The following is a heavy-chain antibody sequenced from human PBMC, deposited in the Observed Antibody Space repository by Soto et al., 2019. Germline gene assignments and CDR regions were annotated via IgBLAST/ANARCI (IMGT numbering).Heavy chain of an antibody. CDR1: GFSLSTSGVG. CDR2: IYWDDDN. Sequence: QITLKESSPTLVKPTQTLTLTCTFSGFSLSTSGVGVGWIRQPPGKALEWLALIYWDDDNRYSPSLKSRLTITKDTSKNQVVLTITNMDPVDTATYYCAHRPNITVGYIFDYWGQGTLVTVSS. V-gene: IGHV2-5*02. J-gene: IGHJ4*02. D-gene: IGHD5-12*01. CDR3: AHRPNITVGYIFDY.